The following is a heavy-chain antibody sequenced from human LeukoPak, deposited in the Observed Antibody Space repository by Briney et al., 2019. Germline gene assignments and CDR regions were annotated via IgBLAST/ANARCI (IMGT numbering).Heavy chain of an antibody. CDR3: ARYCSGGSCYFGP. CDR1: GYSISSGYY. CDR2: IYYSGST. Sequence: SETLSLTCTVSGYSISSGYYWGWIRQPPGKGLEWIGYIYYSGSTNYNPSLKSRVTISVDTSKNQFSLKLSSVTAADTAVYYCARYCSGGSCYFGPWGQGTLVTVSS. V-gene: IGHV4-61*01. D-gene: IGHD2-15*01. J-gene: IGHJ5*02.